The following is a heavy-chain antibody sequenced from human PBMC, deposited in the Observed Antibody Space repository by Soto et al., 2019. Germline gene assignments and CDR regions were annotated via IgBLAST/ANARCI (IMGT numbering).Heavy chain of an antibody. CDR1: GGSISSYY. Sequence: SETLSLTCTVSGGSISSYYWSWIRQPPGKGLEWIGYIYYSGSTNYNPSLKSRVTISTDESKNQLSLKLNSVTAADTAVYYCAHQTISYTLDVWGQGTTVTVS. V-gene: IGHV4-59*12. J-gene: IGHJ6*02. CDR2: IYYSGST. D-gene: IGHD1-1*01. CDR3: AHQTISYTLDV.